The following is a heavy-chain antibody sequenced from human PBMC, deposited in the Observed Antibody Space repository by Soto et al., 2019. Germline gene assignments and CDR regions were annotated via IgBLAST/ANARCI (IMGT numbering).Heavy chain of an antibody. J-gene: IGHJ3*02. Sequence: PGGSLRLSCAASGFTFSSYAMSWVRQAPGKGLEWVSAISGSGGSTYYADSVKGRFTISRDNSKNTLYLQMNSLRAEDTAVYYCAKPITYDSSGYYSDAFDIWGQGTMVTVSS. CDR2: ISGSGGST. D-gene: IGHD3-22*01. CDR3: AKPITYDSSGYYSDAFDI. CDR1: GFTFSSYA. V-gene: IGHV3-23*01.